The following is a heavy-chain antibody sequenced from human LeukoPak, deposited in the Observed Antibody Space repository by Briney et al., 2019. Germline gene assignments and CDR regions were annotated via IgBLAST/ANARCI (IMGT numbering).Heavy chain of an antibody. J-gene: IGHJ4*02. CDR1: GGSVGSYY. CDR3: ARGSHYDFWRGHFDY. V-gene: IGHV4-59*02. Sequence: SEALSLTCTVSGGSVGSYYWSWIRQPPGKGLEWIGYIYYSGSTNYNPSLKSRVTISVDTSKNQFSLKLSSVTAADTAVYYCARGSHYDFWRGHFDYWGQGTLVTVSS. CDR2: IYYSGST. D-gene: IGHD3-3*01.